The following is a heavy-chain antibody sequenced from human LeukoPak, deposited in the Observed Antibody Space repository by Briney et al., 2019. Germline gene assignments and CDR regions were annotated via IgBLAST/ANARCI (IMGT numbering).Heavy chain of an antibody. CDR1: GITFSSYS. J-gene: IGHJ4*02. CDR2: ISSSGSTK. Sequence: GGSLRLSCGASGITFSSYSMNWVRQAPGKGLEWVSYISSSGSTKYYADSAKGRFTISRDNARNSLYLQMNSLRAEDTAVYFCARGGLSIMGYWGQGTLVTVSS. V-gene: IGHV3-48*01. D-gene: IGHD2/OR15-2a*01. CDR3: ARGGLSIMGY.